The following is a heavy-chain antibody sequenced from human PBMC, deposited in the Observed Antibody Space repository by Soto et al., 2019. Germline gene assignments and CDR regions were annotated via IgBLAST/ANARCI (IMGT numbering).Heavy chain of an antibody. V-gene: IGHV4-34*02. D-gene: IGHD2-15*01. CDR3: ARAKFERNGWHQFDI. CDR1: GGSFTGHF. Sequence: QVHLEQRGAGLLKPSETLSLTCTVSGGSFTGHFWSWVRQPPGKGLEWIGEVSHSGNTKNYPSLRSRVTLSVDSTKHQISLALTSVTAADTGVYYCARAKFERNGWHQFDIWGQGTLVTVSS. J-gene: IGHJ4*02. CDR2: VSHSGNT.